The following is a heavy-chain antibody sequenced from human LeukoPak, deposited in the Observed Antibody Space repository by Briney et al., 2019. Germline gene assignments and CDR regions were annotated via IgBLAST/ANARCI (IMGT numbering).Heavy chain of an antibody. CDR3: ARVHVVRGVISTRVYYMDV. D-gene: IGHD3-10*01. Sequence: PGGSLRLSCAASGFTVSSNYMSWVRQAPGKGLEWVSVIYSGGSTYYAGSVKGRFTISRDNSKNTLYLQMNSLRAEDTAVYYCARVHVVRGVISTRVYYMDVWGKGTTVTVSS. CDR1: GFTVSSNY. V-gene: IGHV3-66*02. CDR2: IYSGGST. J-gene: IGHJ6*03.